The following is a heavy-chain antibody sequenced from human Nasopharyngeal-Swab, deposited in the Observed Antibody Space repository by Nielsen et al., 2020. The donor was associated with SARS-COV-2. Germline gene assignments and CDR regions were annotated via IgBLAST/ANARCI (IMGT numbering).Heavy chain of an antibody. CDR2: LSSTSTYI. V-gene: IGHV3-21*01. CDR3: ARELVSSWRAIGNWCFDL. J-gene: IGHJ2*01. CDR1: GFTVSSNY. Sequence: LSPTCAASGFTVSSNYMSCVRQTPGEGLEWVSSLSSTSTYISYAHPVKGRFTVSRDNAKNSPYLQMDSLRAEDTAVYYCARELVSSWRAIGNWCFDLWGRGTLVTVSS. D-gene: IGHD6-13*01.